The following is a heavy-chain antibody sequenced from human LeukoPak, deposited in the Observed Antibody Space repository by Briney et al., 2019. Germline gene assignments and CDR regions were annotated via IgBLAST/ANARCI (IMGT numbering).Heavy chain of an antibody. CDR1: GYTFTGYY. CDR2: INPNSGGT. D-gene: IGHD2-2*02. J-gene: IGHJ4*02. Sequence: GASVKVSCKASGYTFTGYYMHWVRQAPGQGLEWMGWINPNSGGTNYAQKLQGRVTMTTDTSTSTAYMELRSLRSDDTAVYYCARGGIVVVPAAIQRSGADYWGQGTLVTVSS. CDR3: ARGGIVVVPAAIQRSGADY. V-gene: IGHV1-2*02.